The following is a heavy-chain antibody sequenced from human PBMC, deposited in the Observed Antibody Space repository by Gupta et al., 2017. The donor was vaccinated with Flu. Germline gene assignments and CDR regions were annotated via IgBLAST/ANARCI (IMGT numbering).Heavy chain of an antibody. V-gene: IGHV3-11*05. CDR2: ISRSSTYT. Sequence: QVQLVEPGGGLVKPGGSLRLSCAASGFTFSDYYMSWIRQAPGKGLEWVSHISRSSTYTNYADSVKGRFTISRDNAKNSLYLQMNSLRAEDTAVYFCARDGYGSGSYAAFDYWGQGTLVTVSS. CDR1: GFTFSDYY. J-gene: IGHJ4*02. D-gene: IGHD3-10*01. CDR3: ARDGYGSGSYAAFDY.